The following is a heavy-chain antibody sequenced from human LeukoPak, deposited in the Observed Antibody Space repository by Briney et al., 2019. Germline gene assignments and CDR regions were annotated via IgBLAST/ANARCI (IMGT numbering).Heavy chain of an antibody. J-gene: IGHJ4*02. CDR1: GFTLSNYA. CDR3: AKGAYDSSGYYDSRVYDY. Sequence: PGGSLRLSCVASGFTLSNYAMSWARQAPGKGLEWVSTISGSGGGTYYADSVKGRFTISRDSSKNTLFLQMNSLRAEDTAVYYCAKGAYDSSGYYDSRVYDYWGQGTLVTVSS. CDR2: ISGSGGGT. D-gene: IGHD3-22*01. V-gene: IGHV3-23*01.